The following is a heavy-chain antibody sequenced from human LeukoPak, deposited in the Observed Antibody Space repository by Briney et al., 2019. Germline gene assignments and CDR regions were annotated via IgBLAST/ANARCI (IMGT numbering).Heavy chain of an antibody. Sequence: NSSETLSLTCTVSGASITSDDYHWIWILQPAGKGLEWIGRIYTSGSTNYTPSLKSRVTISVDTSKNQFSLKLSSVTAADTAVYYCARDVSGYAWFDPWGQGTLVTVSS. CDR1: GASITSDDYH. D-gene: IGHD3-22*01. V-gene: IGHV4-61*02. CDR3: ARDVSGYAWFDP. CDR2: IYTSGST. J-gene: IGHJ5*02.